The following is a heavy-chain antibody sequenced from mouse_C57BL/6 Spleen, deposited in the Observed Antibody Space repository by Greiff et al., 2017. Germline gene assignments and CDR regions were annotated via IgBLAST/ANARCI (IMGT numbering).Heavy chain of an antibody. CDR2: IDPSDSYT. J-gene: IGHJ2*01. Sequence: QVHVKQPGAELVMPGASVTLSCKASGYTFTSYWMHWVKQRPGQGLAWIGAIDPSDSYTNYNQTFKGKYTLTVDKSSSTAYMQLSSLTSEDSAVYYCAKGRGSSLYYFDYWGQGTTLTVSS. CDR3: AKGRGSSLYYFDY. D-gene: IGHD1-1*01. V-gene: IGHV1-69*01. CDR1: GYTFTSYW.